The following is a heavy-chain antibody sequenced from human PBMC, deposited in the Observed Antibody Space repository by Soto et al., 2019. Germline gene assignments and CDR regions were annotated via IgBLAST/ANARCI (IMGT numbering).Heavy chain of an antibody. D-gene: IGHD3-10*01. CDR2: IYYSGST. CDR1: GGSISSYY. V-gene: IGHV4-59*01. J-gene: IGHJ3*02. Sequence: QVQLQESGPGLVKPSETLSLTCTVSGGSISSYYWSWIRQPPGKGLEWIGYIYYSGSTNYNPSLKSRGTISVDTSKKQFSLKLSSVTAADTAVYYCAGGGYYYGSGTGAFDIWGQGTMVTVSS. CDR3: AGGGYYYGSGTGAFDI.